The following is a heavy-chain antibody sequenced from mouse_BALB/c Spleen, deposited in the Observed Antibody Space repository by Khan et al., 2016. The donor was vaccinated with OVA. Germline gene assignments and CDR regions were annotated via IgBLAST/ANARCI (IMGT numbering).Heavy chain of an antibody. CDR3: ARSQLGLRFDY. CDR1: GYAFTSYL. CDR2: INPGNGNI. Sequence: QMQLEESGAELVRPGTSVKVSCKASGYAFTSYLIEWINQRPGQGLEWIGLINPGNGNINYNEKFKGKATLTADKSSSIAYMQLSSLTSDDSAVYFCARSQLGLRFDYWGQGTTLTVSS. D-gene: IGHD3-1*01. V-gene: IGHV1-54*01. J-gene: IGHJ2*01.